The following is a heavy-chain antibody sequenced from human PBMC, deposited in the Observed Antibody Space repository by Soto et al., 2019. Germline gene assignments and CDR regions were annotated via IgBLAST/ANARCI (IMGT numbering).Heavy chain of an antibody. CDR3: ARDKNLVPAARGGYYSYYGMDV. Sequence: EVQLVESGGGLIQPGGSLRLSCAASGFTVSSNYMSWVRQAPGKGLEWVSVIYSGGSTYYADSVKGRFTISRDNSKNTLYLQMNSLRAEDTAVYYWARDKNLVPAARGGYYSYYGMDVWGQGNTVNVSS. CDR2: IYSGGST. V-gene: IGHV3-53*01. J-gene: IGHJ6*02. CDR1: GFTVSSNY. D-gene: IGHD2-2*01.